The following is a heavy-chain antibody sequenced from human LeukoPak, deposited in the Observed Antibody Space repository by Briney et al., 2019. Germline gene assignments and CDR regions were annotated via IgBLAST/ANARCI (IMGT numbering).Heavy chain of an antibody. Sequence: GGSLRLSCAASGFTFSSYAMNWVRQAPGKGLEWVSGITGSGGPTYYADSVKGRFTISRDNSKNTLYLQMNSLRAEDTAVYYCARLDYYYYMDVWGKGTTVTVSS. CDR2: ITGSGGPT. CDR1: GFTFSSYA. J-gene: IGHJ6*03. V-gene: IGHV3-23*01. D-gene: IGHD1-1*01. CDR3: ARLDYYYYMDV.